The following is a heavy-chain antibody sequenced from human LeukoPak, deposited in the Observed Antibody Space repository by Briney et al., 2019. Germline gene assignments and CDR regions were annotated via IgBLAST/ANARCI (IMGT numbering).Heavy chain of an antibody. V-gene: IGHV3-23*01. CDR3: ARDRTYYYGSGSYPRGYYYYGMDV. CDR2: ISGSGGST. CDR1: RFTFSSYA. J-gene: IGHJ6*02. D-gene: IGHD3-10*01. Sequence: GGSLRLSCAASRFTFSSYAMSWVRQAPGKGLEWVSAISGSGGSTYYADSVKGRFTISRDNAKNSLYLQMNSLRAEDTAVYYCARDRTYYYGSGSYPRGYYYYGMDVWGQGTTVTVSS.